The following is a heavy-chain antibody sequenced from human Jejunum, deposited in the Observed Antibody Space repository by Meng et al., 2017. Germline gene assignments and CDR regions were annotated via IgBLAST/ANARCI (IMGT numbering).Heavy chain of an antibody. CDR1: GGSVGRAGYQ. Sequence: QVQLQESGPGLVGPSETLSLICTVSGGSVGRAGYQWGWIRQPPGRGLEWIGYANTNYNPSLKRRVTISLDTSRNLFSLSLTSVTAADTAVYYCARDSMGSLDYWGQGILVTVSS. CDR2: ANT. J-gene: IGHJ4*02. CDR3: ARDSMGSLDY. D-gene: IGHD1-26*01. V-gene: IGHV4-61*08.